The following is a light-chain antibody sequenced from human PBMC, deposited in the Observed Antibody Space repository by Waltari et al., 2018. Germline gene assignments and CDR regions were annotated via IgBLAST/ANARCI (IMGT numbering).Light chain of an antibody. J-gene: IGLJ1*01. CDR3: CSYAGAYTFV. CDR2: DVS. CDR1: SSDVGCYNY. Sequence: QSALTQPRSVSGSPGQSVTISCTGTSSDVGCYNYVSWYQQYPGKAPRVVIYDVSKRPSGVPDRFSGSKSGNTASLTISGLQAEDEADYYCCSYAGAYTFVFGTGTKVTVL. V-gene: IGLV2-11*01.